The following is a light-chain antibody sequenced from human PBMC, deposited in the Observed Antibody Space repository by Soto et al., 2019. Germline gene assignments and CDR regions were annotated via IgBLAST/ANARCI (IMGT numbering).Light chain of an antibody. V-gene: IGLV2-14*01. CDR2: EVS. J-gene: IGLJ1*01. Sequence: QSALTQPASVSGSPGQSITISCTGTSSDVGGYTYVSWYQQHPGKAPKLMIFEVSNRPSGVSNRFSGSKFGNTASLTISGLQAEDEADYYCSSYTSRNTLYVFGTGTKVTVL. CDR1: SSDVGGYTY. CDR3: SSYTSRNTLYV.